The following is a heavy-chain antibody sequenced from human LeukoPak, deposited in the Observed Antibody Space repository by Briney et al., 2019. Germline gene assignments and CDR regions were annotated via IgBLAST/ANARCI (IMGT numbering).Heavy chain of an antibody. CDR3: ARHSGPLGYCSSTSCSMRT. CDR2: IYYSGST. CDR1: GGSISSYY. V-gene: IGHV4-59*08. Sequence: SSETLSLTCTVSGGSISSYYWSWIRQPPGKGLEWIGYIYYSGSTNYNPSLKSRVTISVDTSKNQFSLKLSSVTAADTAVYYCARHSGPLGYCSSTSCSMRTWGQGTLVTVSS. D-gene: IGHD2-2*01. J-gene: IGHJ4*02.